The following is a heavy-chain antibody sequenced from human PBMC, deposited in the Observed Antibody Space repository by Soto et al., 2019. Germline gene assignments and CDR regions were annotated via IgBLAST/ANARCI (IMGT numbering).Heavy chain of an antibody. CDR3: ARVYGFLEWLSHYYYYYYMDV. J-gene: IGHJ6*03. Sequence: PSETLSLTCTVSGGSISSGGYYWSWIRQHPGKGLEWIGYIYYSGSTYYNPSLKSRVTISVDTSKNQFSLKLSSVTAADTAVYYCARVYGFLEWLSHYYYYYYMDVWGKGTTVTVSS. CDR1: GGSISSGGYY. CDR2: IYYSGST. V-gene: IGHV4-31*03. D-gene: IGHD3-3*01.